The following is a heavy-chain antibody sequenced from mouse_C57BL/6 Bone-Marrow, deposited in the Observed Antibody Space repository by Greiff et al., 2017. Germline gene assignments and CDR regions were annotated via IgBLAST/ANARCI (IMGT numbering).Heavy chain of an antibody. CDR2: IDPSDSYT. CDR1: GYTFTSYW. D-gene: IGHD2-2*01. CDR3: AREGVMVPYYFDY. V-gene: IGHV1-69*01. Sequence: QVQLQQPGAELVMPGASVKLSCKASGYTFTSYWMHWVKPRPGQGLEWIGEIDPSDSYTNYNQKFKGKSTLTVAKSSSTAYMQLSSLTSEDSAVYYCAREGVMVPYYFDYWGQGTTLTVSS. J-gene: IGHJ2*01.